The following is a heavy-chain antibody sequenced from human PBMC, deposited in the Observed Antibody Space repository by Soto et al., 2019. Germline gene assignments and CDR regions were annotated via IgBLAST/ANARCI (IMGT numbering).Heavy chain of an antibody. J-gene: IGHJ6*02. CDR2: IVVGSGNT. CDR1: GFTFTSSA. Sequence: SVKVSCKASGFTFTSSAVQRVRQARGQRLEWIGWIVVGSGNTNYAQKFQERVTITRDMSTSTAYMELSSLRSEDTAVYYCAADVAYYDSSGHGMDVWGQGTTVTVSS. CDR3: AADVAYYDSSGHGMDV. V-gene: IGHV1-58*01. D-gene: IGHD3-22*01.